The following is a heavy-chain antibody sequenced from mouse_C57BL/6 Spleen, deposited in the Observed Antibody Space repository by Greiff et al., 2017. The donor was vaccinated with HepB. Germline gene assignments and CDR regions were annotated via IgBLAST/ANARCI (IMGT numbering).Heavy chain of an antibody. V-gene: IGHV5-9-1*02. CDR2: ISSGGDYI. Sequence: EVKVEESGEGLVKPGGSLKLSCAASGFTFSSYAMSWVRQTPEKRLEWVAYISSGGDYIYYADTVKGRFTISRDNARNTLYLQMSSLKSEDTAMYYCTRGHPGDSSGVDYWGQGTTLTVSS. J-gene: IGHJ2*01. CDR1: GFTFSSYA. CDR3: TRGHPGDSSGVDY. D-gene: IGHD3-2*02.